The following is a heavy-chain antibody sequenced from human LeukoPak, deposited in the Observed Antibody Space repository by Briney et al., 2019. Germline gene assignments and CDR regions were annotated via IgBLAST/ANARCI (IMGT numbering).Heavy chain of an antibody. CDR1: GYTFTGYY. D-gene: IGHD3-22*01. V-gene: IGHV1-2*02. CDR2: INPNSGGT. CDR3: ARSMGGSGNYATGYDY. J-gene: IGHJ4*02. Sequence: ASVKVSCKASGYTFTGYYMHWVRQAPGQGLEWMGWINPNSGGTNYAQKFQGRVTMTRDTSISTAYMELSRLRSDDTAVYYCARSMGGSGNYATGYDYWGQGTLVTVSS.